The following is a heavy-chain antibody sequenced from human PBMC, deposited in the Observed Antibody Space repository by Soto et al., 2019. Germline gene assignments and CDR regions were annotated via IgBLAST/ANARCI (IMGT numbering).Heavy chain of an antibody. J-gene: IGHJ4*02. V-gene: IGHV3-23*01. CDR1: EFTFTSYA. CDR2: ISGSGDST. D-gene: IGHD1-26*01. Sequence: GGSLRLSCAASEFTFTSYAMSWVRQAPGKGLEWVSDISGSGDSTYYADSVKGRFTISRDNSKNTLYLQMNSLRADDTAVYYCAKGRRSGSYRSRGFDYWGQGTLVTVSS. CDR3: AKGRRSGSYRSRGFDY.